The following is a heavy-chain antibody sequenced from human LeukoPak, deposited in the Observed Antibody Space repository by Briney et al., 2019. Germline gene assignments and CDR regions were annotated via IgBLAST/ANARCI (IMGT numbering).Heavy chain of an antibody. CDR2: ISGSGGST. CDR3: ATASEWLRFLSAPIFDY. D-gene: IGHD5-12*01. Sequence: GGSLRLSCAASGFTFSSYGMSWVRQAPGKGLEWVSAISGSGGSTYYADSVKGRFTISRDNSKNTLYLQMNSLRAEDTAVYYCATASEWLRFLSAPIFDYWGQGTLVTVSS. V-gene: IGHV3-23*01. J-gene: IGHJ4*02. CDR1: GFTFSSYG.